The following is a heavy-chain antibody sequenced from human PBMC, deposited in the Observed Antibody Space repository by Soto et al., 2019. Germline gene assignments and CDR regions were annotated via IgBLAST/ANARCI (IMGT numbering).Heavy chain of an antibody. Sequence: LSLTCTVSGGSISSGGYYWSWIRQHPGKGLEWIGYIYYSGSTYYNPSLKSRVTISVDTPKNQFSLKLSSVTAADTAVYYCARSGSGYSYGLDYWGQGTLVTVSS. V-gene: IGHV4-31*03. J-gene: IGHJ4*02. CDR1: GGSISSGGYY. D-gene: IGHD5-18*01. CDR3: ARSGSGYSYGLDY. CDR2: IYYSGST.